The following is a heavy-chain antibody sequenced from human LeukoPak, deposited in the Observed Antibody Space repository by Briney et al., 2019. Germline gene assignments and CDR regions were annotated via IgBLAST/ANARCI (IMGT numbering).Heavy chain of an antibody. Sequence: GASVKVSFKASGYSFTNYGISWVRQAPGQRLEWMGWISADNGRTNNAQKFQDRITMTTDTSTSTAYMELRSLRSDDTAVYYCARDDRGGSWSWFDPWGQGTLVTVSS. CDR1: GYSFTNYG. J-gene: IGHJ5*02. CDR3: ARDDRGGSWSWFDP. V-gene: IGHV1-18*01. CDR2: ISADNGRT. D-gene: IGHD6-13*01.